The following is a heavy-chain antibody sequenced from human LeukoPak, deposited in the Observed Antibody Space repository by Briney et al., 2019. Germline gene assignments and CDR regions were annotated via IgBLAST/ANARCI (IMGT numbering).Heavy chain of an antibody. CDR2: INEDGSEK. CDR1: GFTFTNYW. D-gene: IGHD2-2*02. CDR3: AMGHCTSTSCYKEYYYMDV. V-gene: IGHV3-7*01. Sequence: GGSLRLSCATSGFTFTNYWMSWFRQAPGKGPEWVGNINEDGSEKQYVDSVKGRFSISRDNARNSLYLQMDSLRAEDSAVYYCAMGHCTSTSCYKEYYYMDVWGKGTTVTVSS. J-gene: IGHJ6*03.